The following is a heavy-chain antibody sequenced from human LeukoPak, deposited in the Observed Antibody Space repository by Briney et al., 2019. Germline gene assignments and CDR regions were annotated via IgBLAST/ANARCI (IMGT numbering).Heavy chain of an antibody. J-gene: IGHJ4*02. Sequence: GASLKLSCKASGYTFTSYYMHWVRQAPGQGLEWMAIINPSGGSTCYAQKFKGRVTMTRDTSTSTVYMELSSLRSEDTAVYYCARTTYFDDSSGYDYYFDYWGQGTLVTVSS. V-gene: IGHV1-46*01. CDR2: INPSGGST. CDR3: ARTTYFDDSSGYDYYFDY. D-gene: IGHD3-22*01. CDR1: GYTFTSYY.